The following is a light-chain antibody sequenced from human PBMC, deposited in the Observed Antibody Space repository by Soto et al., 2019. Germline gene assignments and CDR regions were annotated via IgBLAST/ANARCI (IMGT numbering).Light chain of an antibody. CDR3: QQYNDWPRT. V-gene: IGKV3-15*01. J-gene: IGKJ1*01. Sequence: EIVMTQSPVTLSLSPGETANLSCRASQTVTSNFAWYQQKPGRSPRLLLTGASTRATGIPDRFSGSGSGTEFTLTISRLQSEDLAVYYCQQYNDWPRTFGQGTKVEI. CDR1: QTVTSN. CDR2: GAS.